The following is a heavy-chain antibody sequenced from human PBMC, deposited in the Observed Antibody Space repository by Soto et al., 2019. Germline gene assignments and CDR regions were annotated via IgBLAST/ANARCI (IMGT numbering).Heavy chain of an antibody. Sequence: GGSISSGGYYWDWLRQPPGKGLEWIGTTYYNGNAYYNPSLKSRVSMSVDTSKNQFSLKLVSVTAADTAVYYCARHFVAVVIKGWGYWGQGTLVTVSS. CDR2: TYYNGNA. J-gene: IGHJ4*02. D-gene: IGHD3-10*01. CDR1: GGSISSGGYY. CDR3: ARHFVAVVIKGWGY. V-gene: IGHV4-39*01.